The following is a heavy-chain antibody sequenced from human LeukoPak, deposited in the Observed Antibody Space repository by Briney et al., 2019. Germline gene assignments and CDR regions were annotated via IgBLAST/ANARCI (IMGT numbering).Heavy chain of an antibody. CDR3: AKDVAPVPYYFDY. D-gene: IGHD2-2*01. CDR2: IRYDGSNK. V-gene: IGHV3-30*02. J-gene: IGHJ4*02. CDR1: GFTFSSYG. Sequence: GGSLRLSCAASGFTFSSYGMHWVRQAPGKGLEWVAFIRYDGSNKYYADSVKGRFTISRDNSKNTLYLQMNSLRAEDTAVYYCAKDVAPVPYYFDYWGQGTLVTASS.